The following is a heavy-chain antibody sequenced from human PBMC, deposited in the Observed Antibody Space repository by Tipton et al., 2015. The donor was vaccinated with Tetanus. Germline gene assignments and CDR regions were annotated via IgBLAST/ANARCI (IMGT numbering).Heavy chain of an antibody. CDR3: ARGGGNTMFRGGEFVHSYYYQGMDV. CDR2: ISHSGRT. Sequence: TLSLTCAVSGGSVSNGGYSWSWIRQPPGKGLECIGYISHSGRTYYNPSLNSRVTISLDRSKNQFSLKLTSVTAADTAVYYCARGGGNTMFRGGEFVHSYYYQGMDVWGQGTTDTVSS. J-gene: IGHJ6*02. CDR1: GGSVSNGGYS. D-gene: IGHD3-10*01. V-gene: IGHV4-30-2*01.